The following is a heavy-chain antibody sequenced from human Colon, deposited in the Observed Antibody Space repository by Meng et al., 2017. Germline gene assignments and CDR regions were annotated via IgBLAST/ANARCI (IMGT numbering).Heavy chain of an antibody. V-gene: IGHV4-61*01. D-gene: IGHD3-10*01. J-gene: IGHJ4*02. CDR3: ARFYGSGTFEVHDY. CDR2: IHYSGSR. CDR1: GASVSSDSHY. Sequence: QVQLQESGPGLVRPSETLSLTCTVSGASVSSDSHYWSWIRQSPGKGLEWIGLIHYSGSRNYNPSLKSRVTMSVDTSKNQVSLRLTSVTAADTAVYYCARFYGSGTFEVHDYWGQGTLVTVSS.